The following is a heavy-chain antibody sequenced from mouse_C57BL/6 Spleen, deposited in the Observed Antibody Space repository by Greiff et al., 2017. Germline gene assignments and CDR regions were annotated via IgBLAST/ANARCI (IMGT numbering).Heavy chain of an antibody. D-gene: IGHD1-1*01. Sequence: VQLQQSGPELVKPGASVKISCKASGYTFTDYYMNWVKQSHGKSLEWIGDINPNNGGTSYNQKFKGKATLTVDKSSSTAYMELRSLTSEDSAVYYCAKEKPYYYGSSYFDYWGQGTTLTVSS. CDR2: INPNNGGT. CDR1: GYTFTDYY. V-gene: IGHV1-26*01. J-gene: IGHJ2*01. CDR3: AKEKPYYYGSSYFDY.